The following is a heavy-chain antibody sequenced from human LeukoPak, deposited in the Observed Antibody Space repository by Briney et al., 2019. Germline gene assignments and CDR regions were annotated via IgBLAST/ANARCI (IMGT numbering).Heavy chain of an antibody. Sequence: ASVKVSCKASGGTFSSYAISWVRQAPGQGLEWMGGIIPIFGTANYAQKFQGRVTITADESTSTAYMELSSLRSEDTAVYYCARGELGYCSGGSCYPSDYYYGMDVWGQGTTVTVSS. CDR2: IIPIFGTA. D-gene: IGHD2-15*01. J-gene: IGHJ6*02. CDR3: ARGELGYCSGGSCYPSDYYYGMDV. V-gene: IGHV1-69*13. CDR1: GGTFSSYA.